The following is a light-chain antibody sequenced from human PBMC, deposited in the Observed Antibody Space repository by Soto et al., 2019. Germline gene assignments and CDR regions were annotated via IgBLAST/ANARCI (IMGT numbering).Light chain of an antibody. CDR2: GAS. CDR3: QQYKYWPRT. V-gene: IGKV3-20*01. CDR1: QSVSSSY. J-gene: IGKJ1*01. Sequence: EIVLTQAPGTLSLSPGARATLSCRASQSVSSSYLAWYQQKPGQAPRLLIYGASSRATGIPDRFSGSGSGTDGTITISRLEPEDREVYDGQQYKYWPRTFGPGTKVDIK.